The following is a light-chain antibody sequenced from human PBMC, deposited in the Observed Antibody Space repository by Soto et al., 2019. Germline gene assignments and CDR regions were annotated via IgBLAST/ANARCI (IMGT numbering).Light chain of an antibody. CDR2: GAS. Sequence: AIRMTQSPSSLSASAGDRVAIACRASQGVGRYLAWYQQKPGQAPKLLIYGASTLPSGVPSRFSGGGSGTDFTLTISCLQAEDVATYYCQHYKNSPWTFGQGTKVEIK. J-gene: IGKJ1*01. CDR3: QHYKNSPWT. CDR1: QGVGRY. V-gene: IGKV1-8*01.